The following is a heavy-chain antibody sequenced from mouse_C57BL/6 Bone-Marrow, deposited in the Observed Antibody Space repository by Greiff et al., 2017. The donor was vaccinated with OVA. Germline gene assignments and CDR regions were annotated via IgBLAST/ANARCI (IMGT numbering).Heavy chain of an antibody. CDR3: TTHSNYGGYFDV. V-gene: IGHV14-4*01. Sequence: VQLQQSGAELVRPGASVKLSCTASGFNIKDDYMHWVKQRPEQGLEWIGWIDPENGDTEYASKFQGKATITADTSSNTAYLQLSSLTSEDTAVYYCTTHSNYGGYFDVWGTGTTVTVSS. J-gene: IGHJ1*03. CDR1: GFNIKDDY. CDR2: IDPENGDT. D-gene: IGHD2-5*01.